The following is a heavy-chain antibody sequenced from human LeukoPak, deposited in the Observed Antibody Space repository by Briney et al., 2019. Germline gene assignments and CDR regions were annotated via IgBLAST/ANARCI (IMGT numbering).Heavy chain of an antibody. CDR2: ISSSSSYI. Sequence: GGSLRLSCAASGFTFSSYSMNWVRQAPGKRLEWVSSISSSSSYIYYADSVKGRFTISRDNAKNSLYLQMNSLRAEDTAVYFCARETKYAFDIWGQGTLVTVSP. CDR1: GFTFSSYS. V-gene: IGHV3-21*01. CDR3: ARETKYAFDI. J-gene: IGHJ3*02. D-gene: IGHD2-2*01.